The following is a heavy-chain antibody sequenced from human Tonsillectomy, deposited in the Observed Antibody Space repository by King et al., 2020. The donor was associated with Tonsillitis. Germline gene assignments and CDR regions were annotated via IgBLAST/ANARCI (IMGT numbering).Heavy chain of an antibody. J-gene: IGHJ4*02. CDR3: ASDSGFDY. V-gene: IGHV3-48*03. CDR2: ISRGGRTL. D-gene: IGHD2-15*01. Sequence: VQLVEAGGGLVQPGGSLRLSCAASGFTFSTFEMNWVRQGPGMGLGWVSYISRGGRTLYYAESVKGRFTISRDNAKNSLYLQMNSLRAEDTAVYYCASDSGFDYWGQGTLVTVSS. CDR1: GFTFSTFE.